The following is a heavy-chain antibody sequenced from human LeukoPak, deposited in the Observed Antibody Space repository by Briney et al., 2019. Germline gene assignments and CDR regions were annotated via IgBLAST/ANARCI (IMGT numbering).Heavy chain of an antibody. Sequence: GGSLRLSCAASGFTFSSYAMHWVRQAPGKGLEWVAVISYDGSNKYYADSVKGRFTISRDNSKNTLYLQMNSLRAEDTAVYYCARELVGYYGSGTDYWGQGTLVTVSS. D-gene: IGHD3-10*01. CDR2: ISYDGSNK. CDR1: GFTFSSYA. J-gene: IGHJ4*02. V-gene: IGHV3-30-3*01. CDR3: ARELVGYYGSGTDY.